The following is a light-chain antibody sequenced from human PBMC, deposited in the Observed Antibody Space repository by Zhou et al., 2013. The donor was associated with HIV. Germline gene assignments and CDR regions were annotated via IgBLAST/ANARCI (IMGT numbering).Light chain of an antibody. CDR1: QTVSTY. CDR3: QQNYDTPPT. Sequence: DIQLTQSPSSLSASVGDTVTITCRASQTVSTYLNWYQVKPGKAPKLLIYVTSILQAGVPSRFSATASGTEFLLTISGLQPEDFATYYCQQNYDTPPTFGHGTRV. V-gene: IGKV1-39*01. CDR2: VTS. J-gene: IGKJ1*01.